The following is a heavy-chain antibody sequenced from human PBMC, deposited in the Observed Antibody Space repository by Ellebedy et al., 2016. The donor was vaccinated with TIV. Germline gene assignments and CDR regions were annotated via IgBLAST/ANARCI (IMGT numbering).Heavy chain of an antibody. D-gene: IGHD3-22*01. J-gene: IGHJ4*02. V-gene: IGHV4-59*08. Sequence: MPSETLSLTCTVSGGSISSYYWSWIRQPPGKGLEWIGYIYYSGSTNYNPSLKIRVTISVDTSKNQFSLKLSSVTAADTAVYYCARTYDPPWYYFDYWGQGTLVTVSS. CDR1: GGSISSYY. CDR3: ARTYDPPWYYFDY. CDR2: IYYSGST.